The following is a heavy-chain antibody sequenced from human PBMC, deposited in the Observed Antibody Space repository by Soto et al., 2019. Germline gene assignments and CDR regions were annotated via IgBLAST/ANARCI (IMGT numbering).Heavy chain of an antibody. CDR3: ARDPAMVRGVLDY. V-gene: IGHV1-3*05. CDR1: GYTFTSYA. CDR2: INAGNGNT. D-gene: IGHD3-10*01. Sequence: QVQLVQSGAEEKKPGASVKVSCKASGYTFTSYAMHWVRQAPGQRLEWMGWINAGNGNTKYSQKFQGRVTITRDTSASTAYMELSSLRSEDTAVYYCARDPAMVRGVLDYWGQGTLVTVSS. J-gene: IGHJ4*02.